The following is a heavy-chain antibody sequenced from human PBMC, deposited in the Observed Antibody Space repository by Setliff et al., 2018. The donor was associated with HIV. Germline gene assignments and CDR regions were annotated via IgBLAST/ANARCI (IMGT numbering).Heavy chain of an antibody. J-gene: IGHJ4*02. V-gene: IGHV4-59*08. CDR3: ARQSGFFLDY. CDR1: GGSISSHY. CDR2: IYKTGST. D-gene: IGHD5-12*01. Sequence: SETLSLTCTVSGGSISSHYWSWIRQPPGKGLEWIGSIYKTGSTNYNPSLKSRVTISVDTSKNQFSLKLSSVTAADTAVYYCARQSGFFLDYWGQGTLVTVSS.